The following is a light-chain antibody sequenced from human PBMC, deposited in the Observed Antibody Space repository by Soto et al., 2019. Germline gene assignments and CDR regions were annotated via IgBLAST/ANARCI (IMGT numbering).Light chain of an antibody. V-gene: IGKV1-5*01. CDR1: QSVSGW. CDR2: DAS. CDR3: QQYETFSGT. Sequence: DIQMTHSPSTLSASVGDTVTVTCRASQSVSGWLAWYQQKPGEAPKLLIYDASALPRGVPSRFSGSGSGKKFTLTIASLQPDDYPTHYCQQYETFSGTSGPGIKVEIX. J-gene: IGKJ1*01.